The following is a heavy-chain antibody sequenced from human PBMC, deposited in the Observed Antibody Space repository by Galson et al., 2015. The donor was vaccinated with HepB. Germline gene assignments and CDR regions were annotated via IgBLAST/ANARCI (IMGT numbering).Heavy chain of an antibody. J-gene: IGHJ5*02. CDR2: IIPIYGTA. D-gene: IGHD2-2*01. V-gene: IGHV1-69*13. CDR1: GGSFINTT. Sequence: SVKVSCKASGGSFINTTVNWVRQAPGQGLEWMGGIIPIYGTAKTAQKFQDRVTITADESTTTAYMELSRLTSEDTAVYYCVRGHQGYQLLRDPWGQGTLVTVSS. CDR3: VRGHQGYQLLRDP.